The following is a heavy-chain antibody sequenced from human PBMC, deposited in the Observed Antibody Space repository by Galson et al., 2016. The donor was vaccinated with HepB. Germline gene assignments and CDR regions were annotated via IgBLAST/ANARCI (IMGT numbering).Heavy chain of an antibody. Sequence: SLRLSCAASGFTFSRYWMHWVRQAPGKGLEWVSSISSSSNYIYYADSVKGRFTISRDNAKNSLYLQMNSLRAEDTAVYYCARARYSSSFSGMDVWGQGTTVTVSS. CDR1: GFTFSRYW. V-gene: IGHV3-21*01. CDR2: ISSSSNYI. CDR3: ARARYSSSFSGMDV. J-gene: IGHJ6*02. D-gene: IGHD6-13*01.